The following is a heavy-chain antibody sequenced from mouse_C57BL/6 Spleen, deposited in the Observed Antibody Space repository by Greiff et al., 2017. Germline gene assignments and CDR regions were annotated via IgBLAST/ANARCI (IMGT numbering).Heavy chain of an antibody. V-gene: IGHV1-42*01. CDR3: APYYGSSPCAY. CDR1: GYSFTGYY. Sequence: VQLQQSGPELVKPGASVKISCKASGYSFTGYYMNWVKQSPEKSLEWIGEINPSTGGTTYNQKFKAKATLTVDKSSSTAYMQLKNLTSEDSAVYDCAPYYGSSPCAYWGQGTLVTVSA. J-gene: IGHJ3*01. CDR2: INPSTGGT. D-gene: IGHD1-1*01.